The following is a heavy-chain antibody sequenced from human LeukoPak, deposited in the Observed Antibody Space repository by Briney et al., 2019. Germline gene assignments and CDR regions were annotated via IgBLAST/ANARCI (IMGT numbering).Heavy chain of an antibody. Sequence: SETLSLTCSVSGYSISSGYYWGWIRQPPGKGLEWIGYIYYSGSTNYNPSLKSRVTISVDTSKNQFSLKLSSVTAADTAAYYCARLARYSSSWYLPFWGQGTMVTVSS. CDR2: IYYSGST. CDR1: GYSISSGYY. CDR3: ARLARYSSSWYLPF. D-gene: IGHD6-13*01. V-gene: IGHV4-61*01. J-gene: IGHJ3*01.